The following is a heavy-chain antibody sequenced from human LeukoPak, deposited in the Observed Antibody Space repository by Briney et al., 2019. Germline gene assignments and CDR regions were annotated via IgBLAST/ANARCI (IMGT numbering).Heavy chain of an antibody. V-gene: IGHV1-69*13. D-gene: IGHD3-10*01. Sequence: GASVKVSCEASGGTFSSYAISWVRQAPGQGLEWMGGIIPIFGTANYAQKFQGRVTITADESTSTAYMELSSLRSEDTAVYYCARGHYYGSVGYYYYYMDVWGKGTTVTVSS. J-gene: IGHJ6*03. CDR1: GGTFSSYA. CDR3: ARGHYYGSVGYYYYYMDV. CDR2: IIPIFGTA.